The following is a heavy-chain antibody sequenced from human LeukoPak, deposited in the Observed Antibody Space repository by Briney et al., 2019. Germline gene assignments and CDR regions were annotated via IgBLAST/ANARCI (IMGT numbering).Heavy chain of an antibody. D-gene: IGHD1-14*01. CDR3: ARDRRRDLFHAFDI. Sequence: PSETLSLTCTVSGDSIRTSFWSWIRQPPGKGLEWIAYVHYSESANYNPSLKSRVTISLDTPKNQFSLKLSSVTAADTANYFCARDRRRDLFHAFDIWGRGTTVTVSP. J-gene: IGHJ3*02. CDR1: GDSIRTSF. CDR2: VHYSESA. V-gene: IGHV4-59*01.